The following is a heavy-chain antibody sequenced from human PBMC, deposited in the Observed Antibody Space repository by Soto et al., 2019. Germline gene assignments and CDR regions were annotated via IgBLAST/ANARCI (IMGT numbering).Heavy chain of an antibody. J-gene: IGHJ4*01. Sequence: GSLRLSCEASGFTFSNYAMSGVRQAPGKGLEWVSGISGSGRDTYYADSVKGRLTISRDNTKNTLFLQMNSLRAEDAASYYCAKERLEEVGTFFEFWGHGILVTVSS. CDR3: AKERLEEVGTFFEF. V-gene: IGHV3-23*01. CDR2: ISGSGRDT. D-gene: IGHD6-13*01. CDR1: GFTFSNYA.